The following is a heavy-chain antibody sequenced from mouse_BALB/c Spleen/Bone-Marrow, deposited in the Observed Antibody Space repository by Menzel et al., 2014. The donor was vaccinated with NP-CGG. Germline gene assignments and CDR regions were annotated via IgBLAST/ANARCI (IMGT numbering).Heavy chain of an antibody. V-gene: IGHV3-2*02. J-gene: IGHJ2*01. Sequence: EVKLVESGPGLVKPSQSLSLTCTVTGYSITSDYVWNWIRQFPGNKLEWMGYISYSGSTSYNPSLKSRISITRYTSKSQFFLQLSSVTTEDTATYYCARFPYYGSRSFDYWGQGTTLTVSS. D-gene: IGHD1-1*01. CDR3: ARFPYYGSRSFDY. CDR2: ISYSGST. CDR1: GYSITSDYV.